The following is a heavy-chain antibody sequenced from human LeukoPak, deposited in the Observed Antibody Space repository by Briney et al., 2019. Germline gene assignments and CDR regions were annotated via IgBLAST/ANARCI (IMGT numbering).Heavy chain of an antibody. V-gene: IGHV5-51*01. D-gene: IGHD3-10*01. CDR3: ARVHYGSHWYYYYGMDV. CDR2: IYLGDSDT. CDR1: GYSFSNYW. J-gene: IGHJ6*02. Sequence: PGESLKISCKGFGYSFSNYWIGWVRQMPGKGLEWMGIIYLGDSDTRYSPSFQGQITISADKSITTAYLQWSSLKASDTAMYYCARVHYGSHWYYYYGMDVWGQGTTATVSS.